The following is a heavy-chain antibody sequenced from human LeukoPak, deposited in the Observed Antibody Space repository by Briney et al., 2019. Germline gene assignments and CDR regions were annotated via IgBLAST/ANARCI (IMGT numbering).Heavy chain of an antibody. V-gene: IGHV3-49*04. CDR3: NRNGIVDFDY. D-gene: IGHD1-26*01. CDR1: GFAFDDFA. J-gene: IGHJ4*02. Sequence: GGSLRLSCTTSGFAFDDFAMSWVRQPAGKGLEWVGFIRRRAYGGAAEYAASVKGRFIISRDDSKGMAYLQMNSLKTEDTAVYYCNRNGIVDFDYWGQGSRVIVSP. CDR2: IRRRAYGGAA.